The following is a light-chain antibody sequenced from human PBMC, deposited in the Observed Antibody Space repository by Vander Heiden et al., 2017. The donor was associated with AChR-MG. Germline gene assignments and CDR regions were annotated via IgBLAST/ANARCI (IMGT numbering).Light chain of an antibody. Sequence: DVQMTQSPSSLSASLGDRVTLTCRASQGITTFLSWYQQRPGKAPKLLIYDASNLEAGVPSRFSGSGSGRDFTLTITNLQAEDIGTYYCQQDHKMPLTFGGGTKVEVK. CDR3: QQDHKMPLT. CDR1: QGITTF. V-gene: IGKV1-33*01. J-gene: IGKJ4*01. CDR2: DAS.